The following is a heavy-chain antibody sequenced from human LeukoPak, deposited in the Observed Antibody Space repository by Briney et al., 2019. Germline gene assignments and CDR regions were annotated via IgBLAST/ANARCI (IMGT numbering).Heavy chain of an antibody. V-gene: IGHV3-30*02. CDR2: IRYDGSNK. CDR3: ARPPRRYCGGDCYTFDY. D-gene: IGHD2-21*02. J-gene: IGHJ4*02. CDR1: GFTFSSYG. Sequence: GGSLRLSCAASGFTFSSYGMHWVRQAPGKGLEWVAFIRYDGSNKYYADSVKGRFTISRDNSKNTLYLQMNSLRAEDTAVYYCARPPRRYCGGDCYTFDYWGQGTLVTVSS.